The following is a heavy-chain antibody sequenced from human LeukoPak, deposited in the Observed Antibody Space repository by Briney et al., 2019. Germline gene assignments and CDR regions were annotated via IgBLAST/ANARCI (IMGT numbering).Heavy chain of an antibody. J-gene: IGHJ4*02. CDR1: GGSISSNY. CDR2: VHYTGST. Sequence: SETLSLTCTVSGGSISSNYWSWIRQPPGKGLEWIGYVHYTGSTNYNPSLKSRVTISVDTSKNQFSLNLTSVTAADSAVYYCARGVSDFWSGYPTTYYFDYWGQGTLVTVSS. V-gene: IGHV4-59*01. D-gene: IGHD3-3*01. CDR3: ARGVSDFWSGYPTTYYFDY.